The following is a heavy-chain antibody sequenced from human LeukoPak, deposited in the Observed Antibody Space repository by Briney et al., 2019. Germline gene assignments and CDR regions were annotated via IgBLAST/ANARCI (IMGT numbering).Heavy chain of an antibody. J-gene: IGHJ6*03. CDR1: GFAVSSNY. D-gene: IGHD3-10*01. CDR3: ASGSGSYRTPYYYMDV. V-gene: IGHV3-53*01. Sequence: GGSLRLSCAASGFAVSSNYMSWVRQAPGKGLEWVSVIYSGGSTYYADSVKGRFTISRDNSKNTLYLQVNSLRAEDTAVYYCASGSGSYRTPYYYMDVWGTGTTVTVSS. CDR2: IYSGGST.